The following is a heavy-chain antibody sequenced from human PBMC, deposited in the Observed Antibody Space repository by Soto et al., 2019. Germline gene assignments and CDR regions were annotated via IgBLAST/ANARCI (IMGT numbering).Heavy chain of an antibody. CDR1: GFTFSSYA. J-gene: IGHJ4*02. CDR2: ISSNGGST. D-gene: IGHD5-12*01. CDR3: ARGGRGYEFDY. V-gene: IGHV3-64*01. Sequence: EVPLVESGGGLVQPGGSLRLSCAASGFTFSSYAMHWVRQAPGKGLEYVSVISSNGGSTYYANSVKGRFTISRDNSKNTLYLQMGSLRAEDMAVYYCARGGRGYEFDYWGQGTLVTVSS.